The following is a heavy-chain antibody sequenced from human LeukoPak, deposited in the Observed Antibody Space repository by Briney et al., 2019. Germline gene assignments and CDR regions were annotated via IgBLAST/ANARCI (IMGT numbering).Heavy chain of an antibody. Sequence: SVKVSCKASGGTFSSYAISWLRQAPGQGLEWMGGTIPIFGTANYAQKFQGRVTITADESTSTAYMELSSLRSEDAAVYYCASGMTTRVYYYYYMDVWGKGTTVTVSS. CDR2: TIPIFGTA. CDR1: GGTFSSYA. CDR3: ASGMTTRVYYYYYMDV. J-gene: IGHJ6*03. V-gene: IGHV1-69*01. D-gene: IGHD4-11*01.